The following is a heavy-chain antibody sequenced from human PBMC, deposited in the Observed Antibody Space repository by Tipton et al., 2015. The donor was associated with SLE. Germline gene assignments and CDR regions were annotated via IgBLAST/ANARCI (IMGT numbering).Heavy chain of an antibody. CDR2: IHHSGSI. V-gene: IGHV4-59*12. D-gene: IGHD3-16*01. CDR3: ARELPTMGDYMDV. Sequence: TLSLTCTISGGSISTYHWSWLRQSPGKGLEWIGYIHHSGSINYNPSLRSQVTMSMDTSQNQFSLKLSSVTAADTAVYYCARELPTMGDYMDVWGKGTTVIVSS. CDR1: GGSISTYH. J-gene: IGHJ6*03.